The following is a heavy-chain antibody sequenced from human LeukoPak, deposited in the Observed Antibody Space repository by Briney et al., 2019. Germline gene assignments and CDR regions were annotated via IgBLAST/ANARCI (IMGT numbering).Heavy chain of an antibody. CDR3: ARAPPSSSYDY. Sequence: PSETLSLTCAVYGGSFSGYYWSWIRQPPGKGLEWIGEINHSGSTNYNPSLKSRVTISVDTSKNQFSLKLSSVTAADTAVYYCARAPPSSSYDYWGQGTLVTVSS. CDR2: INHSGST. D-gene: IGHD6-13*01. J-gene: IGHJ4*02. CDR1: GGSFSGYY. V-gene: IGHV4-34*01.